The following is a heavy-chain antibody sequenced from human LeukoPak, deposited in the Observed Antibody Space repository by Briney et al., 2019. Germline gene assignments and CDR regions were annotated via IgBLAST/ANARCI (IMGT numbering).Heavy chain of an antibody. Sequence: AGGCLRLSCAASGFTLSTYEMNWVRQAPGKGLEWVSPISSSSSYIYYADSVKGRFTISRDNAKNSLYLQMNSLRAEDTAVYYCARLNELWFGELFNSYYFDYWGQGTLVTVSS. J-gene: IGHJ4*02. CDR3: ARLNELWFGELFNSYYFDY. V-gene: IGHV3-21*01. CDR2: ISSSSSYI. CDR1: GFTLSTYE. D-gene: IGHD3-10*01.